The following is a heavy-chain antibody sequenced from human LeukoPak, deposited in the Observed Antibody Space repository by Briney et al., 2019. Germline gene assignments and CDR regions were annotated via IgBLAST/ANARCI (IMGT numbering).Heavy chain of an antibody. CDR1: GFTFSSYW. Sequence: GGSLRLSCAASGFTFSSYWMSWVRQAPGKGLEWVANIKQDGSEKYYVDSVKGRFTVSRDNAKNSLYLQMNSLRAEDTAVYYCARSIAGDWFDPWGQGTLVTVSS. D-gene: IGHD6-6*01. J-gene: IGHJ5*02. CDR3: ARSIAGDWFDP. V-gene: IGHV3-7*01. CDR2: IKQDGSEK.